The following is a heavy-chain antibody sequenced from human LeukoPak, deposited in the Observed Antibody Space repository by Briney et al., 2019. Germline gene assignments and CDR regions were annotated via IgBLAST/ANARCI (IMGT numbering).Heavy chain of an antibody. CDR1: GFTFSSYT. CDR2: INNRGSST. J-gene: IGHJ4*02. D-gene: IGHD4-17*01. CDR3: AKERQTGDYFTSDY. Sequence: GGSLRLSCAASGFTFSSYTMSWVRQAPGEGLEWISAINNRGSSTYYAGSVKDRFTISRDNSENTLYLQMNSLTVDDTAVYFCAKERQTGDYFTSDYWGQGTLVTVSS. V-gene: IGHV3-23*01.